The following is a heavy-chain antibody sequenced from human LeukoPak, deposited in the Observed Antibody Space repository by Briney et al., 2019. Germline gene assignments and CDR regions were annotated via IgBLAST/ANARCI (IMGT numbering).Heavy chain of an antibody. V-gene: IGHV4-34*01. CDR2: INHSGST. CDR3: ARRGRRSHYKHWFDP. Sequence: SETLSLTCAVYGGSFSGYYWSWIRQPPGKGLEWIGEINHSGSTNYNPPLKSRVTISVDTSKNQFSLKLSSVTAADTAVYYCARRGRRSHYKHWFDPWGQGTLVTVSS. J-gene: IGHJ5*02. D-gene: IGHD1-14*01. CDR1: GGSFSGYY.